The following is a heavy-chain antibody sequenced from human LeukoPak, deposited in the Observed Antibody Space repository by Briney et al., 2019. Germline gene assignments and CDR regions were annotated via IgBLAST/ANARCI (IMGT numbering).Heavy chain of an antibody. J-gene: IGHJ4*02. CDR3: ARGLLRYFYWSNIDY. V-gene: IGHV1-2*02. CDR1: GYTFTGYY. Sequence: GASVKVSCKASGYTFTGYYMHWVRQAPGQGLEWMGWINPNSGGTNYAQKFQGRVTMTRDTSISTAYMELSRLRSDDTAVYYCARGLLRYFYWSNIDYWGQGTLVTVSS. CDR2: INPNSGGT. D-gene: IGHD3-9*01.